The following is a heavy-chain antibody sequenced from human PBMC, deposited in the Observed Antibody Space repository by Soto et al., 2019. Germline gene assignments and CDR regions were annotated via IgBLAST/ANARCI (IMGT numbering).Heavy chain of an antibody. CDR1: GYTFINFD. D-gene: IGHD6-13*01. J-gene: IGHJ5*02. Sequence: ASVKVSCKASGYTFINFDISWVRQAAGQGLEWLGWMNPGSGKTGYASKFQGRVAMTRDASTGTSHLELSSLTSDDTAVYYCARMASAGTLNWFDPWGQGTLVTVSS. V-gene: IGHV1-8*02. CDR3: ARMASAGTLNWFDP. CDR2: MNPGSGKT.